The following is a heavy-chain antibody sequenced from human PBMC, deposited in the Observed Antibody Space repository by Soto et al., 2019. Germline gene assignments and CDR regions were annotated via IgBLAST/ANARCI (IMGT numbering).Heavy chain of an antibody. CDR2: LSNTGRRT. CDR3: STEMGATQGPFDN. V-gene: IGHV3-23*01. J-gene: IGHJ4*02. Sequence: EVQVLESGGGLVQPGGSLRLSCVVSVCPFCANAMSWVRQSPGKGLEWVSGLSNTGRRTSYADSVKGPFSISRDNSANTVYLQMNSLRVEDTAVYYCSTEMGATQGPFDNWAQGTLVTVSS. D-gene: IGHD1-26*01. CDR1: VCPFCANA.